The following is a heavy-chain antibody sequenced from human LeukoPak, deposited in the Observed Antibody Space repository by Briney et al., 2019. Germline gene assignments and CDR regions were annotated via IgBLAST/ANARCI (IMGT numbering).Heavy chain of an antibody. Sequence: SETLSLTCTVSGGSISSTSYYWGWIRRPPGKGLEWIGSIYYSGSTYYNPSLKSRVTISVDTSKNQFSLKLSSVTAADTAVYYCARLLRVGYCSTTSCNWFDPWGQGTLVTVSS. CDR3: ARLLRVGYCSTTSCNWFDP. D-gene: IGHD2-2*03. J-gene: IGHJ5*02. V-gene: IGHV4-39*07. CDR1: GGSISSTSYY. CDR2: IYYSGST.